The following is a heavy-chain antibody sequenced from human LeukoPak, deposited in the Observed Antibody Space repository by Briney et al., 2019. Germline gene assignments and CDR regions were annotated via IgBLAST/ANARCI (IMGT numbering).Heavy chain of an antibody. CDR1: GFTFSYYG. J-gene: IGHJ4*02. CDR2: ISYDGSNK. V-gene: IGHV3-30*03. Sequence: GGSLRLSCAASGFTFSYYGIHWVRQAPGKGLEWVAVISYDGSNKYYADSVKGRFTISRDNSKNTLYLQMNSLRAEDTAVYYCATDRGWRTSGYYLYYFEYWGQGTLVTYSS. D-gene: IGHD3-3*01. CDR3: ATDRGWRTSGYYLYYFEY.